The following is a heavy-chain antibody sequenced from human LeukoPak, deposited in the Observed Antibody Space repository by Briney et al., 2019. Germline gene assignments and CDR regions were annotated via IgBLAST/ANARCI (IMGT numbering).Heavy chain of an antibody. V-gene: IGHV1-69*05. D-gene: IGHD1-26*01. CDR1: GGTFSSYA. J-gene: IGHJ4*02. CDR3: ARVLHSGTIH. Sequence: ASVKVSCKASGGTFSSYAISWVRQAPGQGLEWMGRIIPIFGTANYAQKFQGRVTITTDESTSTPYMELSCLRSEDTAVYYCARVLHSGTIHWGQGTLVTVSS. CDR2: IIPIFGTA.